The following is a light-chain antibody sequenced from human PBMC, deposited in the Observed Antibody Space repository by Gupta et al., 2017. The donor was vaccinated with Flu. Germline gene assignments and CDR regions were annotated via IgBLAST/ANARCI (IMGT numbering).Light chain of an antibody. CDR1: QSVSSCY. Sequence: GTLSLSPGERATLSCRASQSVSSCYLAWFQQKPGQAPRLLIYGASSRATGIPDRFSGSGSGTDFTLTISRLEPEDFAVYYCQQDGSSPITFGQGTRLEIK. CDR2: GAS. CDR3: QQDGSSPIT. V-gene: IGKV3-20*01. J-gene: IGKJ5*01.